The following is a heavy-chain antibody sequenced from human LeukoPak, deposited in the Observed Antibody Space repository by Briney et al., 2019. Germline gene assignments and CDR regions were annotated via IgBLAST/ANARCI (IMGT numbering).Heavy chain of an antibody. CDR1: GYTFTDYY. CDR3: ARVNDYGGRMINYSDY. D-gene: IGHD4-23*01. J-gene: IGHJ4*02. CDR2: INPNSGGT. Sequence: ASVKVSCKASGYTFTDYYMYWVRQAPGQGLEWMGWINPNSGGTNYAQKFQGRVIMTRDTSISTAYMELSRLRSDDTAVYYCARVNDYGGRMINYSDYWGQGTLVTVSS. V-gene: IGHV1-2*02.